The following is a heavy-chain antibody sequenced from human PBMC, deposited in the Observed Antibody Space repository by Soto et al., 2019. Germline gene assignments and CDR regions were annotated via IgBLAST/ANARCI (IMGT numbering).Heavy chain of an antibody. Sequence: QVQLEESGGGVVQPGTSLRLSCVVSGLTFRDSGMHWVRQAPGKGLECVAVISFDGSERHYRDSVKGRFSISRDNSRNTLYLQMNSLRGDDSAGYYCANGKYGVRYYYGMDVWGQGSTVTVSS. CDR3: ANGKYGVRYYYGMDV. V-gene: IGHV3-30*18. D-gene: IGHD1-26*01. CDR2: ISFDGSER. CDR1: GLTFRDSG. J-gene: IGHJ6*02.